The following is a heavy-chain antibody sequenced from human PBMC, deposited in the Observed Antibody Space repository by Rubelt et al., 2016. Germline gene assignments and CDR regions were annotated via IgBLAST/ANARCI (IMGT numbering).Heavy chain of an antibody. Sequence: EVQLVESGGGLVQPGGSLRLSCAASGFTVSSNYMSWVRQAPGKGLEWVSVIYSGGSTYYADSVKGRFTISRGKSKNTLDLQTDSRRAEDTAVYYCARNWGFDDWGQGTLVTVSS. CDR3: ARNWGFDD. J-gene: IGHJ4*02. D-gene: IGHD7-27*01. V-gene: IGHV3-66*01. CDR1: GFTVSSNY. CDR2: IYSGGST.